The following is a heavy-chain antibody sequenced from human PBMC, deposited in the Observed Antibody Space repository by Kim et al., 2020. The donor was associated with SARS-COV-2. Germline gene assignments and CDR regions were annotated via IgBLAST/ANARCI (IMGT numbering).Heavy chain of an antibody. D-gene: IGHD6-13*01. CDR2: ISYDGSNK. CDR3: AKDLPPPTESPEAAAGGGWYYYYCGMDV. J-gene: IGHJ6*02. V-gene: IGHV3-30*18. CDR1: GFTFSSYG. Sequence: GGSLRLSCAASGFTFSSYGMHWVRQAPGKGLEWVAVISYDGSNKYYADSVKGRFTISRDNSKNTLYLQMNSLRAEDTAVYYCAKDLPPPTESPEAAAGGGWYYYYCGMDVWGQGTTVTVSS.